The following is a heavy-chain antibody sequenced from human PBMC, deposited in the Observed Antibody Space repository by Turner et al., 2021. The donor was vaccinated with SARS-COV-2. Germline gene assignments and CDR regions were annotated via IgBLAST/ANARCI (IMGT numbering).Heavy chain of an antibody. CDR2: IYYGGIT. J-gene: IGHJ5*02. CDR1: GDSFTSSSYS. Sequence: QVQLQESGPGLVKPSETLSLTCPVSGDSFTSSSYSWGWIRQPPGKGLEWIGTIYYGGITYYNPSLKSRVTISADTSKKEFSLELNSVTAADTAVYYCVRHPTTPVAGPFNWFDPWGQGTLVTVSS. CDR3: VRHPTTPVAGPFNWFDP. V-gene: IGHV4-39*01. D-gene: IGHD6-19*01.